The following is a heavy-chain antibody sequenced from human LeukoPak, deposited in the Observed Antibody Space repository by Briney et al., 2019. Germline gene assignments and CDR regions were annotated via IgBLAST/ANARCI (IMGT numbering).Heavy chain of an antibody. J-gene: IGHJ4*02. CDR2: IKQDGSEK. CDR3: ATDLGSSRPNF. Sequence: GGSLRLSCAASGFSFSTYWMSWVRKAPGKGLEWVANIKQDGSEKYYVDSAKGRFTISRDNAKNSLYLQMSSLRAEDTAVYYCATDLGSSRPNFWGQGILVTVSS. V-gene: IGHV3-7*01. D-gene: IGHD6-13*01. CDR1: GFSFSTYW.